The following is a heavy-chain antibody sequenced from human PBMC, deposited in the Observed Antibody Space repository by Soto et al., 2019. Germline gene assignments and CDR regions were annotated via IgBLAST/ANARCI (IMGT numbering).Heavy chain of an antibody. CDR3: AADLATINLLDY. CDR2: IVVGSGNT. Sequence: SVKVSCKASGFTFTSSAVQWVRQARGQRLEWIGWIVVGSGNTNYAQKFQERVTITKDMSTSTAYMELSSLRSEDTAVYYCAADLATINLLDYWGQGTLVTVSS. D-gene: IGHD5-12*01. CDR1: GFTFTSSA. J-gene: IGHJ4*02. V-gene: IGHV1-58*01.